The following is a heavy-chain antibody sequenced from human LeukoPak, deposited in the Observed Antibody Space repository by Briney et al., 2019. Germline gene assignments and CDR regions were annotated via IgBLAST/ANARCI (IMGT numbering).Heavy chain of an antibody. CDR1: GFTFSSYS. CDR3: AKDSSPWCVDY. J-gene: IGHJ4*02. CDR2: ISSSSSYI. D-gene: IGHD2-8*01. V-gene: IGHV3-21*01. Sequence: GGSLRLSCAASGFTFSSYSMNWVRQAPGKGLEWVSSISSSSSYIYYADSVKGRFTISRDNSKNTLYLQMNSLTTEDTAVYYCAKDSSPWCVDYWGQGTLVTVSS.